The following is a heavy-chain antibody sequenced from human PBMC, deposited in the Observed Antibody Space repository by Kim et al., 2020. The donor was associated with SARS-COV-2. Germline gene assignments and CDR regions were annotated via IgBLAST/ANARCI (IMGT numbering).Heavy chain of an antibody. Sequence: YAQKFQGRVTMTRNTSISTAYMELSSLRSEDTAVYYCARGTGYSSSWYTHWGQGTLVTVSS. D-gene: IGHD6-13*01. J-gene: IGHJ4*02. V-gene: IGHV1-8*01. CDR3: ARGTGYSSSWYTH.